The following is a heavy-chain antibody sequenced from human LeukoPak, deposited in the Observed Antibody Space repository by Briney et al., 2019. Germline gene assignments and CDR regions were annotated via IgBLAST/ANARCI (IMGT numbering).Heavy chain of an antibody. CDR1: GGSISNYY. CDR2: IYTSGST. J-gene: IGHJ4*02. CDR3: ARDLSNPNYLFDY. Sequence: SETLSLTCTVSGGSISNYYWSWIRQPAGKGLEWIGRIYTSGSTNYNPSLKSRVTMSVDTSKNQFSLKLSSVTAADTAVYYCARDLSNPNYLFDYWGQGTLVTVSS. D-gene: IGHD5-24*01. V-gene: IGHV4-4*07.